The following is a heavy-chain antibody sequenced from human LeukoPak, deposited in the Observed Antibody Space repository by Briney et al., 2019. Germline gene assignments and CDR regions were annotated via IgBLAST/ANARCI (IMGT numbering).Heavy chain of an antibody. CDR3: AREEQLVID. V-gene: IGHV4-59*12. CDR2: IYYSGST. CDR1: GGSISSYY. J-gene: IGHJ4*02. D-gene: IGHD6-13*01. Sequence: PSETLSLTCTVSGGSISSYYWSWIRQPPGKGLEWIGYIYYSGSTYYNPSLKSRVTISVDTSKNQFSLKLSSVTAADTAVYYCAREEQLVIDWGQGTLVTVSS.